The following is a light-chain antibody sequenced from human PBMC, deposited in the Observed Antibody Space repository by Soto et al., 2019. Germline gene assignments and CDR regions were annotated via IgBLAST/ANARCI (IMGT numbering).Light chain of an antibody. J-gene: IGLJ1*01. CDR1: SSDVGGYNY. CDR2: EVS. V-gene: IGLV2-14*01. Sequence: QSALTQPASVSGSPGQSITISCTGTSSDVGGYNYVSWYQQHPGKAPKLKIYEVSNRPSGVSNRFSGSKSGNTASLTISGLQAEDEADYYCSSYTSSSTLYVVGTGTKLTVL. CDR3: SSYTSSSTLYV.